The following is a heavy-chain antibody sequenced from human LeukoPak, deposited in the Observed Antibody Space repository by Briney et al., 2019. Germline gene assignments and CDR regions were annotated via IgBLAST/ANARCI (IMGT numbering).Heavy chain of an antibody. J-gene: IGHJ4*02. Sequence: GGSLRLSCAASGFTFSSYSMNWVRQAPGKGLEWVSSISSSSSYIYYADSVKGRFTISRDNAKNSLYLQMNSLRAEDTAVYCCARDIGGYDPPDYWGQGTLVTVSS. CDR3: ARDIGGYDPPDY. V-gene: IGHV3-21*01. CDR2: ISSSSSYI. CDR1: GFTFSSYS. D-gene: IGHD5-12*01.